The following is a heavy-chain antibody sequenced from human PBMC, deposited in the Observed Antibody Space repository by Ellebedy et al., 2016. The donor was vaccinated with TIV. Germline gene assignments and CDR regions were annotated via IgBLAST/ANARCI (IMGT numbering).Heavy chain of an antibody. CDR1: GYTFTGYY. Sequence: AASVKVSCKASGYTFTGYYMHWVRQAPGQGLEWMGWINPNSCGTNYAQKFQGRVTMTRDTSISTAYMELSRLRSDDTAVYYCASYSGYDYRYFDYWGQGTLVTVSS. D-gene: IGHD5-12*01. CDR2: INPNSCGT. CDR3: ASYSGYDYRYFDY. J-gene: IGHJ4*02. V-gene: IGHV1-2*02.